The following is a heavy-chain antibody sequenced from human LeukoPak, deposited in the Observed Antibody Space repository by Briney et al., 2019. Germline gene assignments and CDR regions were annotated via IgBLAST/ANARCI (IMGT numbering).Heavy chain of an antibody. V-gene: IGHV3-30*02. Sequence: GGSLRLSCAASGFTFSSYGMHWVRQAPGKGLEWVAFIRYDGSNKYYADSVKGRFTISRDNSKNTLYLQMNSLRAEDTAVYYCATNSGYCSSTSCYLSNAFDIWGQGTMVTVSS. J-gene: IGHJ3*02. CDR3: ATNSGYCSSTSCYLSNAFDI. CDR2: IRYDGSNK. CDR1: GFTFSSYG. D-gene: IGHD2-2*01.